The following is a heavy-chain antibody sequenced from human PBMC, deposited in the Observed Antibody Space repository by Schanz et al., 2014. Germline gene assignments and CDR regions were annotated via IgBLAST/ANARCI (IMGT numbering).Heavy chain of an antibody. CDR2: IWYDGSKT. CDR1: GFTFDDFG. V-gene: IGHV3-33*06. J-gene: IGHJ4*02. Sequence: VYLVESGGDLVQPGKSLRLSCAASGFTFDDFGMHWVRQAPGKGLEWVGVIWYDGSKTYYADSVKGRFTISRDNSRNTLFLQMNSLRAEDTAVYYCVKDLGTATREGWAFASWGQGTLVTVSS. D-gene: IGHD1-7*01. CDR3: VKDLGTATREGWAFAS.